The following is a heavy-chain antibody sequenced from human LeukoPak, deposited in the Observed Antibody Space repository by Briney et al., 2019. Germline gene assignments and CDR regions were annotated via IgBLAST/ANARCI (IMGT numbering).Heavy chain of an antibody. CDR1: GESFSGYY. Sequence: SETLSLTCAVYGESFSGYYWNWIRQSPGKGLEWIGEINHSGSTNFNPSLKSRVAISVDTSQKQVSLRLTSVTAADTARYYCARESHCPFGVCPRDYYMDVWGKGITVTVSS. D-gene: IGHD2-8*01. V-gene: IGHV4-34*01. CDR2: INHSGST. J-gene: IGHJ6*03. CDR3: ARESHCPFGVCPRDYYMDV.